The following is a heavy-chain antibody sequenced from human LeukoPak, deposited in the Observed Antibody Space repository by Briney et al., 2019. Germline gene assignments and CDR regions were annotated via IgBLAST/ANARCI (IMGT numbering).Heavy chain of an antibody. J-gene: IGHJ3*02. V-gene: IGHV3-48*03. D-gene: IGHD3-22*01. Sequence: GGSLRLSCAASGFTFSSYEMNWVRQAPGKGLEWVSYISSSGSTIYYADSVKGRFTISRDNAKNSLYLQMNSLRAEDTAVYYTAKEAWEYYESSGYNDAFDIWGQGTMVTVSS. CDR1: GFTFSSYE. CDR2: ISSSGSTI. CDR3: AKEAWEYYESSGYNDAFDI.